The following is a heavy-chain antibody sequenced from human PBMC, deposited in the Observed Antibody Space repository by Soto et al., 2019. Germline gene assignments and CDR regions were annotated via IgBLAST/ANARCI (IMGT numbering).Heavy chain of an antibody. V-gene: IGHV2-5*02. CDR2: IYWDDDK. Sequence: QITLKEAGPTLVKPTQTLTLTCSFSGFSLITSGVGVGWIRQPPGKALEWLALIYWDDDKGYSTSLKSRLTXTXGTSRNQVVLTMTNIDPADTATYYCAHTMAPRIFDYWGQGTLVTVSS. CDR3: AHTMAPRIFDY. J-gene: IGHJ4*02. CDR1: GFSLITSGVG.